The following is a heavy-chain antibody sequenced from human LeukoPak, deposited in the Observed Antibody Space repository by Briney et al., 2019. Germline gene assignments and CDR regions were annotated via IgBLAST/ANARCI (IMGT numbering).Heavy chain of an antibody. CDR1: GFTFSSFN. V-gene: IGHV3-21*01. CDR2: ISSSSSYI. D-gene: IGHD3-9*01. Sequence: GGSLRLSCAASGFTFSSFNMNWVRQAPGKGLEWVSSISSSSSYIYYADSVKGRFTISRDNAKNSLYLQMNSLSAEDTAVYYCARAGRGLRYFDWLTYDYWGQGTLVTVSS. CDR3: ARAGRGLRYFDWLTYDY. J-gene: IGHJ4*02.